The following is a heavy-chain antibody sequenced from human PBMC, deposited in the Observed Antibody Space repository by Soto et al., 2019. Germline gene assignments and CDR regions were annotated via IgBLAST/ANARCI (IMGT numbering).Heavy chain of an antibody. V-gene: IGHV1-18*01. J-gene: IGHJ4*02. Sequence: QVQLVQSGAEVKKPGASVKVSCKASGYTFTSYGISWVRQAPGQGLEWMGWISAYNGNTNYAQKLQGRVTMTTYTTTSTADKDPRCLRSDDTAAYYSAGDYGYEADDWGQGALVSVSS. CDR1: GYTFTSYG. CDR2: ISAYNGNT. CDR3: AGDYGYEADD. D-gene: IGHD5-12*01.